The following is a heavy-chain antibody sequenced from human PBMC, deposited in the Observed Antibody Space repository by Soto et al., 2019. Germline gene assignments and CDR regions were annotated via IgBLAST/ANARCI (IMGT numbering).Heavy chain of an antibody. CDR1: GFTFSSYA. CDR3: AKDGYDYVWGSYRRKFDY. J-gene: IGHJ4*02. Sequence: GGSLRLSCAASGFTFSSYAMSWVRQAPGKGLEWVSAISGSGGSTYYADSVKGRFTISRDNSKNTLYLQMNSLRAEDTAVYYCAKDGYDYVWGSYRRKFDYWGQGTLVTVSS. V-gene: IGHV3-23*01. D-gene: IGHD3-16*02. CDR2: ISGSGGST.